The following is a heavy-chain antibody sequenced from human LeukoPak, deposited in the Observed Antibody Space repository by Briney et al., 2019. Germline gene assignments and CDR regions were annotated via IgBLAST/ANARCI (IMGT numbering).Heavy chain of an antibody. V-gene: IGHV4-39*01. CDR2: MYYSGGT. CDR3: ARHILWFGELLYYDY. D-gene: IGHD3-10*01. Sequence: PSETLSLTCIVSGDSISSSNYYWGWIRQPPGKGLEWIGSMYYSGGTFYNPSLKSRVTISVDTSRNQFSLKLSSVTAADTAVYYCARHILWFGELLYYDYWGQGTLVTVSS. CDR1: GDSISSSNYY. J-gene: IGHJ4*02.